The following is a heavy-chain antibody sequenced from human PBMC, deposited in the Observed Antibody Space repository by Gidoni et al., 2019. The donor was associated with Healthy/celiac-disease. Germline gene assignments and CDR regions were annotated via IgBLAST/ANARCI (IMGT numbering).Heavy chain of an antibody. D-gene: IGHD3-3*01. CDR2: ISAYNGNT. CDR1: GYTFTSSG. J-gene: IGHJ5*02. Sequence: QVQLVPSGAGVKKPGASGKVSCKASGYTFTSSGITWVRQAPGQGLEWMGWISAYNGNTNYAQKLQGRVTMTTDTSTSTAYMELRSLRSDDTAVYYCARDQHDFWSGYSTGLDWFDPWGQGTLVTVSS. V-gene: IGHV1-18*01. CDR3: ARDQHDFWSGYSTGLDWFDP.